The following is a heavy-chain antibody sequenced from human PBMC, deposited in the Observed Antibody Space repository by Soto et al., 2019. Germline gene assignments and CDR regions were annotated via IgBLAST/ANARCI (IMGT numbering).Heavy chain of an antibody. CDR2: ISGSGGST. CDR1: GFTFSSYA. CDR3: AKDYLIHYYGSGSYAFDI. J-gene: IGHJ3*02. V-gene: IGHV3-23*01. Sequence: GGSLRLSCAASGFTFSSYAMSWVRQAPGKGLEWVSAISGSGGSTYYADSVKGRFTISRDNSKNTLYLQMNSLRAEDTAVYYCAKDYLIHYYGSGSYAFDIWGQGTMVTGSS. D-gene: IGHD3-10*01.